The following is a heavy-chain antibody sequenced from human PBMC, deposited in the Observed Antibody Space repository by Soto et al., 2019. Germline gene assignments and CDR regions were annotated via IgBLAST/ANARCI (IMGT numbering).Heavy chain of an antibody. D-gene: IGHD2-2*01. Sequence: PSETLSLTCTVSGGSISSSSYYWGWIRQPPGKGLEWIGSIYYSGSTYYNPSLKSRVTISVDTSKNQFSLKLSSVTAADTAVYYCARNGARYQLSFSYYYMDVWGKGTTVTVSS. CDR3: ARNGARYQLSFSYYYMDV. CDR1: GGSISSSSYY. J-gene: IGHJ6*03. CDR2: IYYSGST. V-gene: IGHV4-39*01.